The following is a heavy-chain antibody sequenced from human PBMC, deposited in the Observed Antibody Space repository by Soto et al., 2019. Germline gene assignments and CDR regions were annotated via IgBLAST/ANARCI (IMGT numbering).Heavy chain of an antibody. CDR1: GFTFSSYG. V-gene: IGHV3-30*18. CDR3: AKDLGPLDYYDSSGYPAY. J-gene: IGHJ4*02. CDR2: ISYDGSNK. D-gene: IGHD3-22*01. Sequence: GGSLRLSCAASGFTFSSYGMHWVRQAPGKGLEWVAVISYDGSNKYYADSVKGRFTISRDNSKNTLYLQMNSLRAEDTAVYYCAKDLGPLDYYDSSGYPAYWGQGTLVTVS.